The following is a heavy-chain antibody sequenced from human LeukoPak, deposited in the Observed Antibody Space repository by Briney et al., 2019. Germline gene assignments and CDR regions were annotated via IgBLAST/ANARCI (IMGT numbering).Heavy chain of an antibody. J-gene: IGHJ4*02. D-gene: IGHD3-10*01. CDR1: GFTLSNYA. CDR2: ITGRSGST. CDR3: AKGSAQTGYYFDC. V-gene: IGHV3-23*01. Sequence: GGSLRLSCAASGFTLSNYAMSWVRQAPGKGLEWVSSITGRSGSTYYADSVKGRFTISRDTSRNTLHLQMSSLRAEDTASYYCAKGSAQTGYYFDCWGQGTLVAVSS.